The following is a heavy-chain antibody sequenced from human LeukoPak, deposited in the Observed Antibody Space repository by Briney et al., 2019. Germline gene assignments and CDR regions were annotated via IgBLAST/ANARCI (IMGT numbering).Heavy chain of an antibody. CDR3: ARVPSLGYCSAGSCYRFDF. Sequence: ASVKVSCKASRYTFTSYDINWVRQAPGQGLEWMGRMNPNSGNTGYAQKFQGRVIMTRDTSISTAYMELTSLRSEDTAVYYCARVPSLGYCSAGSCYRFDFWGQGTLVTVSS. V-gene: IGHV1-8*02. CDR1: RYTFTSYD. J-gene: IGHJ4*02. D-gene: IGHD2-15*01. CDR2: MNPNSGNT.